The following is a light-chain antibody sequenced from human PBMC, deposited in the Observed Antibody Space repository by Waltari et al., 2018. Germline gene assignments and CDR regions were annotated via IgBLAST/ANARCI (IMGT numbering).Light chain of an antibody. CDR1: SSAIGFYNY. CDR3: NSYTGSSSWV. J-gene: IGLJ3*02. CDR2: DVS. Sequence: QSALTQPASVSGSPGQSITISCYGTSSAIGFYNYVSWYQQHPGKAPKLIIYDVSQRPSGVSDRFSGSKSGNTASLTISGLQAEDEADYYCNSYTGSSSWVFGGGTKVTVL. V-gene: IGLV2-14*01.